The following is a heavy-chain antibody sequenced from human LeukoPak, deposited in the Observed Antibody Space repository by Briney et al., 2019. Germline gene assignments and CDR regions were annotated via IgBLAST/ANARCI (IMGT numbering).Heavy chain of an antibody. CDR3: AKGLAAAAPPSRGDAFDI. CDR1: GFTFSGSA. CDR2: IRSKANSYAT. Sequence: PGGSLRLSCAASGFTFSGSAMHWVRQASGKGLEWVGRIRSKANSYATAYAASVKGRFTISRDDSKNTLYLQMNSLRAEDTAVYYCAKGLAAAAPPSRGDAFDIWGQGTMVTVSS. V-gene: IGHV3-73*01. J-gene: IGHJ3*02. D-gene: IGHD6-13*01.